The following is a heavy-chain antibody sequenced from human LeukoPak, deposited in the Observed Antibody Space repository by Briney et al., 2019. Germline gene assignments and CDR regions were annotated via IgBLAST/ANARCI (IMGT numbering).Heavy chain of an antibody. D-gene: IGHD1-1*01. J-gene: IGHJ4*02. V-gene: IGHV4-34*01. CDR1: GGSFSGYY. CDR3: ARVPDITARPCDS. CDR2: ISHTGGT. Sequence: SETLSLTCAVYGGSFSGYYWTLIRQTPGKGLEWIGEISHTGGTNYNPSLKSRVTILVDPSKNQFSLKVTSVTAADTGVYYCARVPDITARPCDSWGPGTLVTVSS.